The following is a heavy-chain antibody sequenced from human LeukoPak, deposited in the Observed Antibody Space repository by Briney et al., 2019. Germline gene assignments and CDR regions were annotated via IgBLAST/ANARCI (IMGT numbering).Heavy chain of an antibody. V-gene: IGHV3-53*01. Sequence: PGGSLRLSCAASGFSVSGKFMSWVRQAPGKGLEWVSIIHYDGKIRYAGSVGGRFTIYRDNSKNTLYLQMNSLRAEDTAVYYCASQGYCSGGSCSSNYWGQGILVTVSS. CDR2: IHYDGKI. CDR1: GFSVSGKF. J-gene: IGHJ4*02. CDR3: ASQGYCSGGSCSSNY. D-gene: IGHD2-15*01.